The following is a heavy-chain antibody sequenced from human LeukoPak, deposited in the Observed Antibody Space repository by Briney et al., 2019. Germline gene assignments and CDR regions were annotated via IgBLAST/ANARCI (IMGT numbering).Heavy chain of an antibody. J-gene: IGHJ4*02. V-gene: IGHV4-38-2*02. Sequence: SEPLSLPCTVSGYSISSGYYWGWIRQPPGEGLEWMATIHHSEATYYNSSLKSRLTISVHTTRNQISLSLISVTAAGTALTFCARQMNSGWSLDYWGQGILVTVSS. CDR3: ARQMNSGWSLDY. CDR1: GYSISSGYY. CDR2: IHHSEAT. D-gene: IGHD6-19*01.